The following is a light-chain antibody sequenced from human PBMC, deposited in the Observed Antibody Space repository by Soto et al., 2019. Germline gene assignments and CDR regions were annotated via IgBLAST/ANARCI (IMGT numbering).Light chain of an antibody. CDR1: QSVFNN. CDR2: RAS. J-gene: IGKJ4*01. Sequence: EIVMTQSLATLSVSPGEKATLSCRASQSVFNNLAWYQQKPGQAPRLLIYRASTRATGIPARFSGGGSGTEFTLTISSLQSEDFAVYYCQQYTKWPLTFGGGTKVEIK. CDR3: QQYTKWPLT. V-gene: IGKV3-15*01.